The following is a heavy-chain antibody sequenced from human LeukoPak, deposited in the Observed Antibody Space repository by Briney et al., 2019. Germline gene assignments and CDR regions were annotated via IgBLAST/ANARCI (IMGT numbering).Heavy chain of an antibody. Sequence: SETLSLTRTVSGGSIRISNYYWAWIRQSPGKGLEWIGNIYYSGQVEYNQSLKSRVTISLDTSKNQFSLKVTSVTAADTAFYYCARENQWMADYWGQGTLVTVSS. J-gene: IGHJ4*02. V-gene: IGHV4-39*07. CDR1: GGSIRISNYY. CDR2: IYYSGQV. D-gene: IGHD6-19*01. CDR3: ARENQWMADY.